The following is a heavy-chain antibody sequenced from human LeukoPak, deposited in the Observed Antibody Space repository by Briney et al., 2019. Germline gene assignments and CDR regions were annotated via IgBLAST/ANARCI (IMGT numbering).Heavy chain of an antibody. J-gene: IGHJ3*02. CDR1: GFTFSSYS. Sequence: GGSLRLSCAASGFTFSSYSMNWVRQAPGKGLEWVSSISSSSSYIYYADSVKGRFTISRDNAKNSLYLQMNSLRDEDTAVYYCARDGSGYCSSTSCYGVGTFDIWGQGTMVTVSS. CDR3: ARDGSGYCSSTSCYGVGTFDI. V-gene: IGHV3-21*01. D-gene: IGHD2-2*01. CDR2: ISSSSSYI.